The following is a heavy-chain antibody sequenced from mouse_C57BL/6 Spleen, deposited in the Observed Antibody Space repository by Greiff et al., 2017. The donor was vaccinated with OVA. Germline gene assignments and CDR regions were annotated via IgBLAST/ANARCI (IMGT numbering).Heavy chain of an antibody. CDR2: INPNNGGT. V-gene: IGHV1-18*01. Sequence: EVQLQQSGPELVKPGASVKIPCKASGYTFTDYNMDWVKQSHGKSLEWIGDINPNNGGTIYNQKFKGKATLTVDKSSSTAYMELRSLTSEGTGVYYCASNYYGSSGYFDVWGTGTTVTVSS. J-gene: IGHJ1*03. CDR3: ASNYYGSSGYFDV. D-gene: IGHD1-1*01. CDR1: GYTFTDYN.